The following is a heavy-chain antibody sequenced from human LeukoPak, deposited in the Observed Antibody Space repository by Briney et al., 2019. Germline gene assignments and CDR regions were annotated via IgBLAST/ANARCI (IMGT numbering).Heavy chain of an antibody. D-gene: IGHD3-22*01. V-gene: IGHV4-38-2*02. J-gene: IGHJ3*02. CDR1: GYSISSGYY. Sequence: PSETLSLTCAVSGYSISSGYYWGWIRQPPGKGLEWIGSIYHSGSTYYNPSLKSRVTISVDTSKNQFSLRLSSVTAADTAVYYCARDREYHDSSGYYYVYALNIWGQGTMVTVSS. CDR3: ARDREYHDSSGYYYVYALNI. CDR2: IYHSGST.